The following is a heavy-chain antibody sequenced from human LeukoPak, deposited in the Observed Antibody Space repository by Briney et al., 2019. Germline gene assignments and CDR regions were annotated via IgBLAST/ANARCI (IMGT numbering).Heavy chain of an antibody. CDR2: MNPNSGNT. Sequence: ASVKVSCKASGYTFTSYDINWVRQATGQGLEWMGWMNPNSGNTGYAQKFQGRVTMTRNTSISTAYMELSSLRSEDTAVYYCARGVWNYDFWSGYWTGDWFDPWGQGTLVTVSS. V-gene: IGHV1-8*01. J-gene: IGHJ5*02. CDR3: ARGVWNYDFWSGYWTGDWFDP. D-gene: IGHD3-3*01. CDR1: GYTFTSYD.